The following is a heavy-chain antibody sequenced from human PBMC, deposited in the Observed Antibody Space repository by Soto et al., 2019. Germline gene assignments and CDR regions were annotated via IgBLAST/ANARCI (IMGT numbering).Heavy chain of an antibody. CDR1: GGTFSSYA. CDR2: IIPIFGTA. CDR3: ARALYYYDSSGYYRPYYFDY. J-gene: IGHJ4*02. Sequence: VQLVQSGAEVKKPGSSVKVSCKASGGTFSSYAISWVRQAPGQGLEWMGGIIPIFGTANYAQKFQGRVTITADESTSTAYMELSSLRSEDTAVYYCARALYYYDSSGYYRPYYFDYWGQGTLVTVSS. D-gene: IGHD3-22*01. V-gene: IGHV1-69*01.